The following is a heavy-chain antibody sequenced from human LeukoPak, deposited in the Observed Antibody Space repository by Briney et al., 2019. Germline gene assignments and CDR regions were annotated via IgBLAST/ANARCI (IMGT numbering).Heavy chain of an antibody. D-gene: IGHD5-24*01. CDR1: GGTFSSYA. CDR2: IIPIFGIA. Sequence: ASVKVSCKASGGTFSSYAISWVRQAPGQGLEWMGRIIPIFGIANYAQKFQGRVTITADKSTSTAYMELSSLRSEDMAVYYCATEQVEMATPSGYWGQGTLVTVSS. V-gene: IGHV1-69*04. CDR3: ATEQVEMATPSGY. J-gene: IGHJ4*02.